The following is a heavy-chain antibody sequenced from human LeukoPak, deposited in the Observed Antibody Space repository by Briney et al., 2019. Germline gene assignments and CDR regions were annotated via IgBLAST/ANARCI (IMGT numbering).Heavy chain of an antibody. V-gene: IGHV4-39*07. CDR1: GGSISSSSYY. CDR2: IYYSGST. CDR3: ARRGMGFGELLFYYFDY. D-gene: IGHD3-10*01. J-gene: IGHJ4*02. Sequence: PSETLSLTCTVSGGSISSSSYYWGWIRQPPGEGLEWIGSIYYSGSTYYNPSLKSRVTISVDTSKNQFSLKLSSVTAADTAVYYCARRGMGFGELLFYYFDYWGQGTLVTVSS.